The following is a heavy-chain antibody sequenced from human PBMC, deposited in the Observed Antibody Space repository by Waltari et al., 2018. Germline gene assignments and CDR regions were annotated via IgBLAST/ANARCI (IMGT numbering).Heavy chain of an antibody. CDR2: IYYSGST. Sequence: QVQLQESGPGLVKPSETLSLTCTVSGGSISSYYWSWIRQPPGKGLEWIVYIYYSGSTNYNPSLKSRVTISVDTSKNQFSLKRSSVTAADTAVYYCAREYRTQYYYYGMDVWGQGTTVTVSS. CDR3: AREYRTQYYYYGMDV. CDR1: GGSISSYY. D-gene: IGHD5-18*01. J-gene: IGHJ6*02. V-gene: IGHV4-59*01.